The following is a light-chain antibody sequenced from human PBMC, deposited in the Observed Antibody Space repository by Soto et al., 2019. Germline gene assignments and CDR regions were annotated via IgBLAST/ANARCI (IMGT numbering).Light chain of an antibody. CDR1: SSDIGAYNF. CDR3: TSWTTSTTMI. V-gene: IGLV2-14*03. Sequence: QSALTQPASVSGSPGQSITISCTGNSSDIGAYNFVSWYQQHPGKAPKLMLYDVNIRPSGVSNRFSGSTSGNTASLTISGLQAEDEADYYCTSWTTSTTMIFGGGTKLTVL. J-gene: IGLJ2*01. CDR2: DVN.